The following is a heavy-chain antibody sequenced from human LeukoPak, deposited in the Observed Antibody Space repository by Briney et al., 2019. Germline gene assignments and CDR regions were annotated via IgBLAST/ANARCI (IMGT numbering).Heavy chain of an antibody. CDR1: GYTFTNYG. J-gene: IGHJ1*01. CDR3: ARVPLHDSSGHYYPH. V-gene: IGHV1-3*01. Sequence: ASVKVSCKTSGYTFTNYGMHWVRQAPGQRLEWMGWINGGNGNAKYSQNFQGRVTIIRDTSASTAYMEPSSLRSEDTAVYYCARVPLHDSSGHYYPHWGQGTLVTVSS. CDR2: INGGNGNA. D-gene: IGHD3-22*01.